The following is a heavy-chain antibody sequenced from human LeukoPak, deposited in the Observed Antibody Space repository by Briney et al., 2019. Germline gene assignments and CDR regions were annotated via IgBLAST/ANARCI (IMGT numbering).Heavy chain of an antibody. Sequence: GRSLRLSCAASGFTFDDYAMHWVRQVPGKGLEWVSGISWNSGSVGYADSVKGRFTISRDNAKNSLYLQMNRLRTEDTALYYCARIPAAGRDADYWGQGTLVTVSS. CDR3: ARIPAAGRDADY. J-gene: IGHJ4*02. V-gene: IGHV3-9*01. D-gene: IGHD6-13*01. CDR2: ISWNSGSV. CDR1: GFTFDDYA.